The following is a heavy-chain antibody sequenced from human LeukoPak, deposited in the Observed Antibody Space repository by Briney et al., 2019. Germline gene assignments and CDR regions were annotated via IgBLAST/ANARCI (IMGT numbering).Heavy chain of an antibody. CDR2: IYTSGST. Sequence: PSETLSLTCTVSGGSIFSYYWNWIRQPAGKGLEWIGHIYTSGSTNYNPSLKSRVTMSVDTSKNQFSLKLSSVIAADTAVYYCARWGSHSYWYFDLWGRGTLVTVSS. CDR1: GGSIFSYY. J-gene: IGHJ2*01. D-gene: IGHD7-27*01. V-gene: IGHV4-4*07. CDR3: ARWGSHSYWYFDL.